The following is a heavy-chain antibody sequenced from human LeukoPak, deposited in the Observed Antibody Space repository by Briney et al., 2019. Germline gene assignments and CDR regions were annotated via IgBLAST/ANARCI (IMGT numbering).Heavy chain of an antibody. CDR2: IYSGGST. J-gene: IGHJ4*02. D-gene: IGHD6-19*01. Sequence: GGSLRLSCAASGFTVSSNYMSWVRQAPGKGLEWVSVIYSGGSTYYADSVKGRFTISRDNSKNTLYLQMNSLRAEDTALYYCAKELVAVAGTWYYFDYWGQGTLVTVSS. V-gene: IGHV3-53*05. CDR3: AKELVAVAGTWYYFDY. CDR1: GFTVSSNY.